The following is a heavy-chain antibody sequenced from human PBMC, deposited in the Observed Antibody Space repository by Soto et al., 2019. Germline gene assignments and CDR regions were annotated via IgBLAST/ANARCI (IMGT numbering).Heavy chain of an antibody. CDR3: GSVRPSGYVLS. CDR2: AYFSGNT. D-gene: IGHD6-25*01. Sequence: SETLSLTCTVSGGSLSSYYWTWIRQSPGKGLEWIGYAYFSGNTNYNPSLKSRVTISIDTSKNQFSLRLASVTAADTAFYYCGSVRPSGYVLSWGQGTLVTVSS. J-gene: IGHJ5*02. V-gene: IGHV4-59*01. CDR1: GGSLSSYY.